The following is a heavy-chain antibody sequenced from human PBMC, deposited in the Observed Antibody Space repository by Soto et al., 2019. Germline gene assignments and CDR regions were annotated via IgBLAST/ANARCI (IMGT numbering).Heavy chain of an antibody. D-gene: IGHD3-16*02. J-gene: IGHJ3*02. V-gene: IGHV4-34*01. CDR2: ISHSGST. Sequence: SETLSLTCAVYGGSFSGYSWTWIRQPPGVGLEWIGEISHSGSTNYSPSLKSRVTISVDTSKNQFSLQLSSVTAADTAVYYCARGYYDYIWGSYRADAFDIWGQGTMVTVSS. CDR1: GGSFSGYS. CDR3: ARGYYDYIWGSYRADAFDI.